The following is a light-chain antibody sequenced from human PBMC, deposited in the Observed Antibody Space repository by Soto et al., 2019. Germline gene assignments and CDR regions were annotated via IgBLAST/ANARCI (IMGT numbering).Light chain of an antibody. CDR1: GSNIGGNT. V-gene: IGLV1-44*01. CDR3: AVWDDSLNGPV. CDR2: HND. Sequence: QSVLTQPPSASGTPGQSVTVSCSGSGSNIGGNTVNWYQQVPGAAPKLLIYHNDRRPSGVPDRFSGFKAGTSASLGISGLQYADEADYYCAVWDDSLNGPVFGGGTKVTVL. J-gene: IGLJ3*02.